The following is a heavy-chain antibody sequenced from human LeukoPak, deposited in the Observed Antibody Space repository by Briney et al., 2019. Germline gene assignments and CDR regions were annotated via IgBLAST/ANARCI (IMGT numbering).Heavy chain of an antibody. CDR1: GFTFSSYS. J-gene: IGHJ3*02. D-gene: IGHD3-10*01. CDR2: ISSSSSTI. Sequence: GGSLRLSCAASGFTFSSYSMNWVRQAPGKGLEWVSYISSSSSTIYYADSVKGRFTISRDNAKNSLYLQMNSLRAEDTAVYYCARDWQEVLLWFGELLPDIWGQGTMVTVSS. CDR3: ARDWQEVLLWFGELLPDI. V-gene: IGHV3-48*04.